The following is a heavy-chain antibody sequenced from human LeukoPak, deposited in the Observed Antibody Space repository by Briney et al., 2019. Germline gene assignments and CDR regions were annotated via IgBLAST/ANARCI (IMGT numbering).Heavy chain of an antibody. CDR2: ISGSSSYI. V-gene: IGHV3-21*01. J-gene: IGHJ3*02. Sequence: GGSLRLSCAVSGFTFSSYSMNWVRQAPGKGLEWVSSISGSSSYIYYGDSVKGRCTIARDNAQKSLYLQMNSLRGEDTAVYYCERDQGVYCSGGSCTPFDIWGQETMVTVSS. CDR1: GFTFSSYS. CDR3: ERDQGVYCSGGSCTPFDI. D-gene: IGHD2-15*01.